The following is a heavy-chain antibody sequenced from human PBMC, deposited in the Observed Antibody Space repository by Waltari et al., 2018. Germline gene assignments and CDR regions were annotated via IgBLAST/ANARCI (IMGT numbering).Heavy chain of an antibody. J-gene: IGHJ6*02. CDR3: AKDYGIRGRYDFWSGYYTPYYGMDV. CDR2: ISWNSGSI. D-gene: IGHD3-3*01. CDR1: GFTFDAYA. Sequence: EVQLVESGGGLVQPGRSLRLSCAASGFTFDAYAMHWVRQAPGKGLEWVSGISWNSGSIGYADSVKGRFTISRDNAKNSLYLQMNSLRAEDTALYYCAKDYGIRGRYDFWSGYYTPYYGMDVWGQGTTVTVSS. V-gene: IGHV3-9*01.